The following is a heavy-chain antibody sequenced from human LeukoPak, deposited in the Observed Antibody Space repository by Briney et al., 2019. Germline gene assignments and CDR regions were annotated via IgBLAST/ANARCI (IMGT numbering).Heavy chain of an antibody. CDR2: ISYDGSKK. CDR1: GFTFRSYG. V-gene: IGHV3-30*18. J-gene: IGHJ4*02. Sequence: GGSLRLSCAASGFTFRSYGMHWVRQAPGKGLEWVAVISYDGSKKYYGDSVKGRFTISRDNSKNTVYLQMNSLRAEDTAVYYCAKDVYSSGWYTVGDYWGQGTLVTVSS. CDR3: AKDVYSSGWYTVGDY. D-gene: IGHD6-19*01.